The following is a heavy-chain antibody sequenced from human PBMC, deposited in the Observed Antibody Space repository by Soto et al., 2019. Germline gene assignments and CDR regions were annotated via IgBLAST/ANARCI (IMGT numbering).Heavy chain of an antibody. CDR1: GGSIGSSSYY. CDR2: IYYSGST. CDR3: ARLGVAVAGTWWFDP. Sequence: SETLSLTCTVSGGSIGSSSYYWGWIRQPPGKGLEWIGSIYYSGSTYYNPSLKSRVTISVDTSKNQFSLKLSSVTAADTAVYYCARLGVAVAGTWWFDPWGQGTLVTGSS. J-gene: IGHJ5*02. V-gene: IGHV4-39*01. D-gene: IGHD6-19*01.